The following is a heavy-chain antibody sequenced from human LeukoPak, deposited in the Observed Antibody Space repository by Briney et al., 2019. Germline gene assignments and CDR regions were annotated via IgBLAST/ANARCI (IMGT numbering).Heavy chain of an antibody. V-gene: IGHV4-34*01. CDR3: ARLNTDYGIDY. CDR1: GGSFSGYY. J-gene: IGHJ4*02. D-gene: IGHD4-17*01. CDR2: IYFSGST. Sequence: PSETLSLTCAVYGGSFSGYYWSWIRQPPGKGLEWIGSIYFSGSTYYNPSLKSRVTISVDTSKNQFSLKLGSVTAADTAVYYCARLNTDYGIDYWGQGTLVTVSS.